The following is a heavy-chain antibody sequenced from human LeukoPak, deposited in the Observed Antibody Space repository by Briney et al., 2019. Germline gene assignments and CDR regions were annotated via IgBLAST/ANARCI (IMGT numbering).Heavy chain of an antibody. V-gene: IGHV4-31*03. CDR3: ARVLSRACSGYPYYFDY. D-gene: IGHD3-22*01. Sequence: PSETLSLTCTVSGGSISATSYFWGWIRQHPGKGLEWIGYIYYSGSTYYNPSLKSRVTISVDTSKNQFSLKLSSVTAADTAVYYCARVLSRACSGYPYYFDYWGQGTLVTVSS. CDR1: GGSISATSYF. J-gene: IGHJ4*02. CDR2: IYYSGST.